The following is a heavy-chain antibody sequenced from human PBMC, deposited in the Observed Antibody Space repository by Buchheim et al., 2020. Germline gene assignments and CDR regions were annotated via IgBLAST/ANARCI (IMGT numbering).Heavy chain of an antibody. J-gene: IGHJ6*02. CDR2: ISYDGSNK. CDR1: GFTFSSYA. Sequence: QVQLVESGGGVVQPGRSLRLSCAASGFTFSSYAMHWVRQAPGKGLEWVAVISYDGSNKYYADSVKCRFTISRDNSKNTLYLPMNSLRAEDTAVYYGARDWDPSYYCYGMDVWGQGTT. CDR3: ARDWDPSYYCYGMDV. D-gene: IGHD1-26*01. V-gene: IGHV3-30*04.